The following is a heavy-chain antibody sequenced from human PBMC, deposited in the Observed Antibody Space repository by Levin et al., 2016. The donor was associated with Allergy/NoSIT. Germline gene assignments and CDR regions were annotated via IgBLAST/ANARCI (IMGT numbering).Heavy chain of an antibody. CDR1: GFTFSSYW. D-gene: IGHD3-3*01. CDR2: IKHDGSEK. J-gene: IGHJ4*02. Sequence: GGSLRLSCAASGFTFSSYWMSWIRQAPGEGLEWVANIKHDGSEKNYVDSVKGRFIVSRDDSRNTLYLQLNSLRADDTAIYYCARNLLSGYASWSLDYWGQGTLVTVSS. V-gene: IGHV3-7*03. CDR3: ARNLLSGYASWSLDY.